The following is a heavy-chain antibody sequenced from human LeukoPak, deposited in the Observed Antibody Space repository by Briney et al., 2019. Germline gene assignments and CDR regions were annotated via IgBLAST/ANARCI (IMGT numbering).Heavy chain of an antibody. CDR3: TTDQYCSSVDH. J-gene: IGHJ4*02. Sequence: GGSLRLSCAASGFSFSNAWMSWVRQAPGKGLEWVGRIKSQVDGGTTDYAAPVKGRFTISRDDSKNTLYLQLDSLKTEDTALYYCTTDQYCSSVDHWGQGTHVTVSS. V-gene: IGHV3-15*01. CDR1: GFSFSNAW. CDR2: IKSQVDGGTT. D-gene: IGHD2-2*01.